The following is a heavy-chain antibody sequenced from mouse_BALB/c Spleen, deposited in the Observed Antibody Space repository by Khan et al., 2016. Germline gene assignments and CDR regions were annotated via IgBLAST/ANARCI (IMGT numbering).Heavy chain of an antibody. Sequence: VQLQESGPGLVAPSQSLSITCTVSGFSLTGFSVNWVRQPPGKGLEWLGMIWGDGSTDYNSALKSRLSFNKDDSKSQVFLKMNSLQTDDTARYVCASYYDYDGGFAYWGQGTLVTVSA. CDR2: IWGDGST. D-gene: IGHD2-4*01. J-gene: IGHJ3*01. CDR1: GFSLTGFS. CDR3: ASYYDYDGGFAY. V-gene: IGHV2-6-7*01.